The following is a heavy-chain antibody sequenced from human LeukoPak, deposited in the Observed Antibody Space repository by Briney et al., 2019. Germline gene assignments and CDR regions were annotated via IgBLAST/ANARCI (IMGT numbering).Heavy chain of an antibody. Sequence: GGSLRLSCAASGFTFSSYAMHWVRQAPGKGLEWVAVISYDGSNKYYADSVKGRFTISRDNSKNTLYLQMSSLRAEDTAVYYCARDRGHYLDYWGQGTLVPVSS. CDR1: GFTFSSYA. CDR2: ISYDGSNK. D-gene: IGHD3-10*01. J-gene: IGHJ4*02. CDR3: ARDRGHYLDY. V-gene: IGHV3-30-3*01.